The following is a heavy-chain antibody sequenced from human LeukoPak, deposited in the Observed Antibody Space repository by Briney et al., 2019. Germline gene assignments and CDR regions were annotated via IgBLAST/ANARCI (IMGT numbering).Heavy chain of an antibody. CDR3: ARASLGGGYFDY. CDR1: GFTFSSYG. V-gene: IGHV3-21*01. CDR2: ISSSSSYI. Sequence: GGSLRLSCPASGFTFSSYGMHWVRQAPGKGLEWVSSISSSSSYIYYADSVKGRFTISRDNAKNSLYLQMNSLRAEDTAVYYCARASLGGGYFDYWGQGTLVTVSS. D-gene: IGHD3-10*01. J-gene: IGHJ4*02.